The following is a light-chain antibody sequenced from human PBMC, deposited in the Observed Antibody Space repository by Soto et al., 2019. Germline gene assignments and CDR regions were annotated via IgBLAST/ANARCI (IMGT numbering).Light chain of an antibody. CDR3: QQANDWPPT. J-gene: IGKJ1*01. Sequence: DIVLTQSPGTLSSSPGGRATLSCRASQSVTDNYLAWYQQKPGQAPRLLIYGASSRATGIPDRFSGSGSGTDFTLTISSLQSEDFAVYYCQQANDWPPTFGQGTRV. CDR1: QSVTDNY. CDR2: GAS. V-gene: IGKV3-20*01.